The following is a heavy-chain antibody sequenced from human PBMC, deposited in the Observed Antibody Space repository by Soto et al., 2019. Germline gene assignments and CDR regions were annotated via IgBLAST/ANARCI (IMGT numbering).Heavy chain of an antibody. J-gene: IGHJ5*02. CDR3: ARDNGMAGSFDP. Sequence: PGVSLLVPCTSSVFTFSTYTMNWARQAPGKGLEWISYITRGSTTIFYADSVKGRFTISRDNAKNSLYLQMNSLRDEDTAVYYCARDNGMAGSFDPWGQGTMVTVSS. CDR1: VFTFSTYT. V-gene: IGHV3-48*02. CDR2: ITRGSTTI.